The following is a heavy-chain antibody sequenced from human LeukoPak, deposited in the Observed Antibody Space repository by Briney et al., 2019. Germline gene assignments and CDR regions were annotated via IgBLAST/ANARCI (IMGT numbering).Heavy chain of an antibody. Sequence: PGGSLRLSCAASGFSFSNYGMHWVRQAPGKGLEWVALIQSDGSKTYSADSVKGRFTISRDNPRNTLCLQMNRLRPEDTAVYYCAKRYCKSATCRSDMDAWGQGTTVTVSS. CDR3: AKRYCKSATCRSDMDA. J-gene: IGHJ6*02. CDR1: GFSFSNYG. CDR2: IQSDGSKT. D-gene: IGHD2-15*01. V-gene: IGHV3-30*02.